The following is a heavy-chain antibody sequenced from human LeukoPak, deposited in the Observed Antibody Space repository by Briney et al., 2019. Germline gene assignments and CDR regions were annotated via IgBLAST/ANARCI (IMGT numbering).Heavy chain of an antibody. D-gene: IGHD6-6*01. V-gene: IGHV3-30*18. Sequence: GRSLRLSCAASGFTFSSYGMHWVRQAPGKGLEWVAVISYDGSNKYYADSVKGRFTISRDNSKNTLYLQMNSLRVEDTAVYYCAKDSSSGPLDYYYGMDVWGQGTTVTVSS. CDR3: AKDSSSGPLDYYYGMDV. J-gene: IGHJ6*02. CDR1: GFTFSSYG. CDR2: ISYDGSNK.